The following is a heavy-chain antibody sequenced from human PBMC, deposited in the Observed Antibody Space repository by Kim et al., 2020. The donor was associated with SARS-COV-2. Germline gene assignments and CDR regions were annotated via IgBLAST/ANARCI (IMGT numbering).Heavy chain of an antibody. D-gene: IGHD3-10*01. J-gene: IGHJ4*02. V-gene: IGHV1-18*01. CDR2: ISAYNGNT. Sequence: ASVKVSCKASGYTFTSYGISWVRQAPGQGLEWMGWISAYNGNTNYAQKLQGRVTMTTDTSTSTAYMELRSLRSDDTAVYYCARVGASGSGSSMISFDYWGQGTLVTVSS. CDR1: GYTFTSYG. CDR3: ARVGASGSGSSMISFDY.